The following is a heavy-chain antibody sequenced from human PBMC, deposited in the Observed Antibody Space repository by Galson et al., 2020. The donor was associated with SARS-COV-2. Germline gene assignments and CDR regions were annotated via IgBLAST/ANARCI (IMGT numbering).Heavy chain of an antibody. CDR3: AAVRPVPAATYYYYGMDV. CDR2: IVVGSGNT. CDR1: GFTFTSSA. V-gene: IGHV1-58*01. J-gene: IGHJ6*02. D-gene: IGHD2-2*01. Sequence: SVKVSCKASGFTFTSSAVQWVRQARGQRLEWIGWIVVGSGNTNYAQQFQESVTITRDMSTSTAYMELSSLRSEDTAVYYCAAVRPVPAATYYYYGMDVWGQGTTVTVSS.